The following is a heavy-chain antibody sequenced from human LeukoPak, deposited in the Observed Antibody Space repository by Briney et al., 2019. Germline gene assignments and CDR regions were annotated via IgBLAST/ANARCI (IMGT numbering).Heavy chain of an antibody. V-gene: IGHV1-8*01. J-gene: IGHJ4*02. CDR1: GYTFTSYD. CDR2: MNPNSGNT. CDR3: ARAPTIFGVVITLPDY. D-gene: IGHD3-3*01. Sequence: APVKVSCKASGYTFTSYDINWVRQATGQGLEWMGWMNPNSGNTGYAQKFQGRVTMTRNTSISTAYMELSRLRSDDTAVYYCARAPTIFGVVITLPDYWGQGTLVTVSS.